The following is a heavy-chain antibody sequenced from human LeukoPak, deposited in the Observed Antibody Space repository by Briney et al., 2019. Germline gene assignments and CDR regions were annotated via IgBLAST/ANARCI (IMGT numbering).Heavy chain of an antibody. Sequence: PGGSLRLSCAASGFTFSSYDMHWVRQAPGKGLEWVSAIGTAGDTYYQGYVMGRLNIAKENAKNSWYLQMNSLRAGDTAVYYCARGNFWSSYYIDYWGQGTLVTASS. CDR3: ARGNFWSSYYIDY. V-gene: IGHV3-13*01. CDR1: GFTFSSYD. CDR2: IGTAGDT. D-gene: IGHD3-3*01. J-gene: IGHJ4*02.